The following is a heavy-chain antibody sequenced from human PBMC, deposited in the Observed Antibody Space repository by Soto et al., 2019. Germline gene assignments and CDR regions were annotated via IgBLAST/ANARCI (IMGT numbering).Heavy chain of an antibody. V-gene: IGHV4-61*01. CDR1: GGSVSSGSYY. Sequence: KTSETLSLTCTVSGGSVSSGSYYWSWIRQPPGKGLEWIGYIYYSGSTNYNPSLKSRVTISVDTSKNQFSLKLSSVTAADTAVYYCASSKTRYFLEYNWFDPWGQGTLVTVSS. CDR3: ASSKTRYFLEYNWFDP. D-gene: IGHD3-9*01. J-gene: IGHJ5*02. CDR2: IYYSGST.